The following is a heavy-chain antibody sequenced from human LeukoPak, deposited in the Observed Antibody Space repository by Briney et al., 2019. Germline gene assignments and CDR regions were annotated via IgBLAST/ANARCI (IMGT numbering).Heavy chain of an antibody. CDR3: AKDLNYYDSSGLPWFDP. V-gene: IGHV3-30*18. D-gene: IGHD3-22*01. J-gene: IGHJ5*02. CDR2: ISYDGSNK. CDR1: GFTFSSYG. Sequence: PGGSLRLSCAASGFTFSSYGMHWVRQAPGKGLEWVAVISYDGSNKYYADSVKGRFTISRDNSKNTLYLQMNSLRAADTAVYYCAKDLNYYDSSGLPWFDPWGQGTLVTVSS.